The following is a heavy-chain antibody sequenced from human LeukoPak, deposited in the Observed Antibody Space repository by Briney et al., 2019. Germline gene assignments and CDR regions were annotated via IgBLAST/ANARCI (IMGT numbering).Heavy chain of an antibody. V-gene: IGHV4-59*01. D-gene: IGHD1-26*01. Sequence: PSETLSLTCTVSGGXISSYYWSWIRQPPGKGLGWIGYIYYSGSTNYNPSLKSRVTISVDTSKNQFSLKLSSVTAADTAVYYCARDGGATSGGHFDYWGQGTLVTVSS. CDR1: GGXISSYY. CDR2: IYYSGST. J-gene: IGHJ4*02. CDR3: ARDGGATSGGHFDY.